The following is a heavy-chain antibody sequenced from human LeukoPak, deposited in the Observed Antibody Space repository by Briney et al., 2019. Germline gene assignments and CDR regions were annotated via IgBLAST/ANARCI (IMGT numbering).Heavy chain of an antibody. V-gene: IGHV3-7*01. CDR3: ARDPYGGGLFDY. CDR1: GFTFSRHS. D-gene: IGHD4-23*01. CDR2: IKEDGTEK. J-gene: IGHJ4*02. Sequence: GGSLRLSCEVSGFTFSRHSMSWVRQAPGKGLEWLAKIKEDGTEKYYVGSVEGRFTISRDNAKNSLYLQMNSLRAEDTAVYYCARDPYGGGLFDYWGQGTLVTVSS.